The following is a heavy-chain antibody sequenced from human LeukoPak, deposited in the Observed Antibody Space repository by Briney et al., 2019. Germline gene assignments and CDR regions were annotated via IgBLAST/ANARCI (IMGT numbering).Heavy chain of an antibody. CDR3: ARGYYSSSRFDS. CDR1: GFTFSSYE. V-gene: IGHV3-48*03. J-gene: IGHJ4*02. CDR2: ISSGGSAI. Sequence: GGSLRLSCGASGFTFSSYEMNWVRQAPGKGLEWVSCISSGGSAIYYADSVKGRFTISRDNAENTLYMRMNSLRPEDTAVYYCARGYYSSSRFDSWGQGTLVTVSS. D-gene: IGHD6-13*01.